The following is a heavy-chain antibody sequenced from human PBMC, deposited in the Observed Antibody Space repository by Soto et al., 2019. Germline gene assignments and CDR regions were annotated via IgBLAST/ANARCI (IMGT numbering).Heavy chain of an antibody. Sequence: EVQLLESGGGLVQPGGSPRLSCAASGFTFSSYGMSWVRQAPGKGLEWVSGVSGSGAGTYYADSVKGRFTISRDNSKNTVYLHMNSLRAEDTAVYHCAKELVGSGSYPSNVEYYFDYWGQGTLVTVSS. J-gene: IGHJ4*02. CDR1: GFTFSSYG. V-gene: IGHV3-23*01. CDR2: VSGSGAGT. CDR3: AKELVGSGSYPSNVEYYFDY. D-gene: IGHD1-26*01.